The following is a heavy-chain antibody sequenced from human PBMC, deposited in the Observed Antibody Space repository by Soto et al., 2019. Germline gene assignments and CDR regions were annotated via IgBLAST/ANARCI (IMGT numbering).Heavy chain of an antibody. Sequence: QVQLQESGPGLVKPSQTLSLTCTVSGGSISSGGYYWSWLRQHPGKGLEWIWYIYYSVITYNNPSLKSPVTLSLDTSKNQFSLKLSSLTAAATAVYYCARVYSGSDYRGWFDPWGHVYLVTAAS. V-gene: IGHV4-31*01. D-gene: IGHD5-12*01. CDR1: GGSISSGGYY. CDR2: IYYSVIT. J-gene: IGHJ5*02. CDR3: ARVYSGSDYRGWFDP.